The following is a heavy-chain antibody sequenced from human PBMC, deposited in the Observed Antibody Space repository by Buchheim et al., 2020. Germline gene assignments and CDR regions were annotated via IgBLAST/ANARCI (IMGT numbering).Heavy chain of an antibody. CDR3: ASYLGVDY. J-gene: IGHJ4*02. V-gene: IGHV3-48*02. D-gene: IGHD3-10*01. Sequence: EVQLVESGGGLVQPGGSLRLSCAASGFTFSSYSMNWVRQAPGKGLEWVSYISSSTIYYADSVKGRFTISRDNAKNSLYLQMNSLRDEDTAVYYCASYLGVDYWGQGTL. CDR1: GFTFSSYS. CDR2: ISSSTI.